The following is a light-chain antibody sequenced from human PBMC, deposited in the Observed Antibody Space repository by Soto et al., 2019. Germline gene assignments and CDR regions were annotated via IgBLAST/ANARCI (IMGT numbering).Light chain of an antibody. Sequence: ADQLTQSPSSLSASVGDRVTMSCRASQGIGNALAWYQQKPGKAPKVLIYDASSSKSGVPSRFSGSGSGTDFTLTISSLQPEDFATYYCQQFNSFPLTFGGGTKVDIK. CDR3: QQFNSFPLT. V-gene: IGKV1-13*02. J-gene: IGKJ4*01. CDR1: QGIGNA. CDR2: DAS.